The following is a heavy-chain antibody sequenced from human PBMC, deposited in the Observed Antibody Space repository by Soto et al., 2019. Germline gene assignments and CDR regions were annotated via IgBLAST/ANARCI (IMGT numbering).Heavy chain of an antibody. Sequence: QVQLVQSGAEVKKPGASVKVSCKASGYTFTGYYMHWVRQAPGQGLEWMGWINPNSGGTNYAQKFQGWVTMTRDTSISTGYMELSRLRSDDTAVYYCARGGLGAAVADYFDYWGQGALVTVSS. CDR2: INPNSGGT. V-gene: IGHV1-2*04. CDR1: GYTFTGYY. CDR3: ARGGLGAAVADYFDY. J-gene: IGHJ4*02. D-gene: IGHD6-19*01.